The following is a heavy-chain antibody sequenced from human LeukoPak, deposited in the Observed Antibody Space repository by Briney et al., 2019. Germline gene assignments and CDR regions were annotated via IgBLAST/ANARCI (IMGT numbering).Heavy chain of an antibody. J-gene: IGHJ4*02. Sequence: GGSLRLSCAASGFTFSSYAMSWVRQAPGKGLEWVSAISGSGGSTYYADSVKGRFTISRDNSKNTLYLQMNSPRAEDTAVYYCAKSGALYCTNGVCYFAYWGQGTLVTVSS. D-gene: IGHD2-8*01. CDR2: ISGSGGST. V-gene: IGHV3-23*01. CDR1: GFTFSSYA. CDR3: AKSGALYCTNGVCYFAY.